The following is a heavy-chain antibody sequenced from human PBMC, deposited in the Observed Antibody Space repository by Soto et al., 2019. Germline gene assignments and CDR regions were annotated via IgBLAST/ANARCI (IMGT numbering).Heavy chain of an antibody. CDR3: ARTHKAVATNDAFDI. CDR1: GYTFTSYG. V-gene: IGHV1-18*01. J-gene: IGHJ3*02. CDR2: ISAYNGNT. D-gene: IGHD6-19*01. Sequence: SVKVSCKASGYTFTSYGISWVRQAPGQGLEWMGWISAYNGNTNYAQKLQGRVTMTTDTSTSTAYMELRSLRSDDTAVYYCARTHKAVATNDAFDIWGEGTRVTVSS.